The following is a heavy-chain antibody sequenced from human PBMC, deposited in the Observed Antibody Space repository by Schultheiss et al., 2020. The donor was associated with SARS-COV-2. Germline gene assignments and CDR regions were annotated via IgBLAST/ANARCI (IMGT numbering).Heavy chain of an antibody. CDR2: ISSSSSYI. Sequence: GGSLRLSCAASGFTFSSYAMSWVRQPPGKGLEWVSSISSSSSYIYYADSVKGRFTISRDNAKNSLYLQMNSLRAEDTAVYYCARVGRTTVTPEVGAFDIWGQGTMVTVSS. J-gene: IGHJ3*02. D-gene: IGHD4-17*01. CDR3: ARVGRTTVTPEVGAFDI. V-gene: IGHV3-21*01. CDR1: GFTFSSYA.